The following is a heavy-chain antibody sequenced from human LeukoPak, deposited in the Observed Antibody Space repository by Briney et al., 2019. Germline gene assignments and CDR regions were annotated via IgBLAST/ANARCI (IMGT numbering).Heavy chain of an antibody. CDR1: GFIFSNYG. V-gene: IGHV3-33*01. D-gene: IGHD6-19*01. CDR2: IWYDGNKK. CDR3: AREDEPYSGGWPAY. J-gene: IGHJ4*02. Sequence: GSLILSCVASGFIFSNYGMHWVRQAPGKGPEWVAVIWYDGNKKYYADSVRGRLTISRDNSKNTLFLQMNSLRAEDTAVYYCAREDEPYSGGWPAYWGQGTLVTVSS.